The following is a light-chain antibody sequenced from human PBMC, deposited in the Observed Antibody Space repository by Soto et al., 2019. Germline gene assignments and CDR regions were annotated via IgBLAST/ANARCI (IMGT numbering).Light chain of an antibody. J-gene: IGKJ1*01. CDR2: SAS. Sequence: DIQMTQSPSTLSASVGDRVTITCRASQSISRWLAWYQQKPGKAPRRLIYSASNVQSGVPSRFSGSRSGTEFTLTISSLQPEDFVTYHCLQHKTFPWTFGQGTKVEMK. CDR3: LQHKTFPWT. CDR1: QSISRW. V-gene: IGKV1-5*03.